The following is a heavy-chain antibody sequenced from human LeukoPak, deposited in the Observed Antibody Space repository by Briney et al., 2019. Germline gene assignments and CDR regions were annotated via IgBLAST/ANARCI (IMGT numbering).Heavy chain of an antibody. V-gene: IGHV3-23*01. Sequence: GGSLRLSCANSEFTFSSYAMSWVRQAPGKGLEWVSAISGSGGSTYYADSVKGRFTISRDNSKNTLYLQMNSLRAEDTAVYYCAKVPLSITPQNNIWGQGTMVTVSS. J-gene: IGHJ3*02. CDR1: EFTFSSYA. CDR3: AKVPLSITPQNNI. CDR2: ISGSGGST.